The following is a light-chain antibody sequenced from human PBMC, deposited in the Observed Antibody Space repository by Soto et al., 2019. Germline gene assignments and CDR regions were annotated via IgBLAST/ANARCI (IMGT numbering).Light chain of an antibody. J-gene: IGKJ2*01. Sequence: DIQMTQSPSSLSSSVGSSVAVPCRSSQIVYTSLNWYQQKPGKAPQLLIYAASSLQSGVPSRLSGSGSETYFTLTIHNLQPEDFETYYCQQTHSIPQTFGQGTKVDIK. CDR1: QIVYTS. CDR2: AAS. CDR3: QQTHSIPQT. V-gene: IGKV1-39*01.